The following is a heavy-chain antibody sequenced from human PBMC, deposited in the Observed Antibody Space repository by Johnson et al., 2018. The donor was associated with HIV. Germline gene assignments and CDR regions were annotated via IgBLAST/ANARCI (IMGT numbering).Heavy chain of an antibody. CDR2: ITYDGRNK. Sequence: QMMLVESGGGLVQPGGSLRLSCAASGFTFSTYGMHWVRQAPGKGLEWVAVITYDGRNKYYTDSVKGRFIISRDNSKNTVDLQMNSLRVEDTAVYYCAKVDCGGDTCAGFDPFNLWGQGTLVTVSS. J-gene: IGHJ3*01. V-gene: IGHV3-33*06. D-gene: IGHD2-21*01. CDR1: GFTFSTYG. CDR3: AKVDCGGDTCAGFDPFNL.